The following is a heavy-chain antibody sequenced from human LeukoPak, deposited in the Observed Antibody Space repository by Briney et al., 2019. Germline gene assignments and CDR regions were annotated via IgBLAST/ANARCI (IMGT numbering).Heavy chain of an antibody. CDR2: IYYSGST. J-gene: IGHJ3*02. Sequence: PSQTLSLTCTVSGGSISSGSYYWSWIRQPPGKGLEWIGYIYYSGSTNYNPSLKSRVTISVDTSKNQFSLKLSSVTAADTAVYYCARGERYSGSSQGAFDIWGQGTMVTVSS. CDR3: ARGERYSGSSQGAFDI. CDR1: GGSISSGSYY. D-gene: IGHD1-26*01. V-gene: IGHV4-61*01.